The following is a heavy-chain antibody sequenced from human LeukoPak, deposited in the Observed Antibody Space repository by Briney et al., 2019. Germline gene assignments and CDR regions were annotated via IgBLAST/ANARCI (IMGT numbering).Heavy chain of an antibody. D-gene: IGHD6-19*01. Sequence: GGSLRLSCAASGFTFSGSAMHWVRQASGKGLEWVGRIRSKANSYATAYAASVKGRFTIPRDDSKNTAYLQMNSLKTEDTAVYYCTRSSGWLYDAFDIWGQGTMVTVSS. CDR2: IRSKANSYAT. CDR3: TRSSGWLYDAFDI. J-gene: IGHJ3*02. CDR1: GFTFSGSA. V-gene: IGHV3-73*01.